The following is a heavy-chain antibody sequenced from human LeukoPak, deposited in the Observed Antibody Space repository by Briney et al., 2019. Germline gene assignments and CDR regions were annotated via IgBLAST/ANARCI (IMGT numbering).Heavy chain of an antibody. CDR2: ISAYNGNT. CDR1: GYTFTCYG. V-gene: IGHV1-18*01. CDR3: ARGDEQWPLDF. J-gene: IGHJ4*02. Sequence: ASVKVSCKSSGYTFTCYGINWVRPAPGQGLEWMGWISAYNGNTNYAQKLQGRVTMTTDTSTSTAYMELRSLRSDDTAMYYCARGDEQWPLDFWGQGTLVTVSS. D-gene: IGHD6-19*01.